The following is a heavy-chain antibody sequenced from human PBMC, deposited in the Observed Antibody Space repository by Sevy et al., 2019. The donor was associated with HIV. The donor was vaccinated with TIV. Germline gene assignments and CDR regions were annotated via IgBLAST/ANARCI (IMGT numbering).Heavy chain of an antibody. CDR2: IYYSGST. J-gene: IGHJ4*02. V-gene: IGHV4-61*01. CDR3: ARGLFDY. Sequence: SETLSLTCTVSGDSVSSGNYYWSWIRQPPGKGLEWIGYIYYSGSTNYNPSLKSRVTISIDTSKNRFSLRLTSVTAADTAVYYCARGLFDYWGQGTLVTVSS. CDR1: GDSVSSGNYY.